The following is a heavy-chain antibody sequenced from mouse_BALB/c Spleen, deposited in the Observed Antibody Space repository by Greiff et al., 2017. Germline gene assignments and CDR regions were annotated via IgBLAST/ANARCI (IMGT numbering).Heavy chain of an antibody. CDR3: NADYDYDVFAY. J-gene: IGHJ3*01. CDR1: GFNIKDYY. V-gene: IGHV14-4*02. D-gene: IGHD2-4*01. CDR2: IDPENGDT. Sequence: VQLQQSGAELVRSGASVKLSCTASGFNIKDYYMHWVKQRPEQGLEWIGWIDPENGDTEYAPKFQGKATMTADTSSNTAYLQLSSLTSEDTAVYYCNADYDYDVFAYWGQGTLVTVSA.